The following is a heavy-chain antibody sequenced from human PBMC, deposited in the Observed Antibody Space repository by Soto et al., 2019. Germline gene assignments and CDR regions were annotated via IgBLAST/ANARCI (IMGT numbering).Heavy chain of an antibody. CDR3: AIKFPRSSAPRH. Sequence: QPGGSLRLSCAASGFTFSSYGMHWVRQAPGKGLEWVAVISYDGSNKYYADSVKGRFTISRDNSKNTLYLQMNSLRAEDTAVYYGAIKFPRSSAPRHWGQGTLVTVSS. J-gene: IGHJ4*02. D-gene: IGHD2-21*01. CDR2: ISYDGSNK. V-gene: IGHV3-30*03. CDR1: GFTFSSYG.